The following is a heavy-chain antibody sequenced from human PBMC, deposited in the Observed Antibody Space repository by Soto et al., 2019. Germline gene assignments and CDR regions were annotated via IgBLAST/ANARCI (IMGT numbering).Heavy chain of an antibody. J-gene: IGHJ5*02. V-gene: IGHV3-30*18. D-gene: IGHD3-3*01. CDR3: AKAGFTVSGEGLDP. CDR1: AFAFRSFG. Sequence: QEKLVESGGGVVQPGSSLRLSCAASAFAFRSFGMNWVRQSPGKGLEWVALISYDGEKEYFADSVKGRFTISRDNSDNTLFLRMSSLTSDDSGVYFCAKAGFTVSGEGLDPWGQGTRVTVSS. CDR2: ISYDGEKE.